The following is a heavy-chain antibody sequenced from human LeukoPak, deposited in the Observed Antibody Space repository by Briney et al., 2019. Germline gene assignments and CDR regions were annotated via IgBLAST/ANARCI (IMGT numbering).Heavy chain of an antibody. CDR3: ARGPYDSSGHDASDI. J-gene: IGHJ3*02. CDR2: IYYSGST. D-gene: IGHD3-22*01. V-gene: IGHV4-59*01. Sequence: VKPSETLSLTCTVSGGSISSYYWSWIRQPPGKGLEWIGYIYYSGSTNYNPSLKSRVTISVDTSKNQFSLKLSSVTAADTAVYYCARGPYDSSGHDASDIWGQGTMVTVSS. CDR1: GGSISSYY.